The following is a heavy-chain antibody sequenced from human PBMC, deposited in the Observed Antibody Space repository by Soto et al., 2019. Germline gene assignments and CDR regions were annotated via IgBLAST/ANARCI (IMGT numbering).Heavy chain of an antibody. CDR2: IYWNDDK. Sequence: QITLKESGPPLVKPTQTLTLTCIFSGFSLRTSGVGVGWIRQPPGKALEWLGFIYWNDDKRYSPSLKSRLTITKDTSKNQEVLTMTNMDPVDTATYYCAKSGSSGWYGWFDPWGQGTLVTVSS. D-gene: IGHD6-19*01. CDR3: AKSGSSGWYGWFDP. CDR1: GFSLRTSGVG. J-gene: IGHJ5*02. V-gene: IGHV2-5*01.